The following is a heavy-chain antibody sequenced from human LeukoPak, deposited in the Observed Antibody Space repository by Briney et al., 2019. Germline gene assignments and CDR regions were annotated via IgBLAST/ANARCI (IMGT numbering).Heavy chain of an antibody. J-gene: IGHJ6*03. CDR3: ARESRTLHHYYYIDV. Sequence: MSSETLSLTCTVSGGSISSSSYYWGWIRQPPGKGLEWIGSIYYSGSTYYNPSLKSRVTVSVDTSKNQFSLKLSSVTAADTAVYYCARESRTLHHYYYIDVWGKGTTVTVSS. V-gene: IGHV4-39*07. CDR2: IYYSGST. CDR1: GGSISSSSYY.